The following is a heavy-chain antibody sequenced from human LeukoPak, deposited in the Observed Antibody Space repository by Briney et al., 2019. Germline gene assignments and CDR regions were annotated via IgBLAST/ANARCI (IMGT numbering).Heavy chain of an antibody. Sequence: GGSLRLSCAASGFTFSSYNLNWVRQAPGKEPEWVSSISCCSSYIYYADSVKGRLTISRDNAKNSLYLQMNSLRAEDTALYYCVRGGAGRTEDDVFDFWAPGTMVTVSS. CDR3: VRGGAGRTEDDVFDF. CDR2: ISCCSSYI. J-gene: IGHJ3*01. V-gene: IGHV3-21*01. CDR1: GFTFSSYN. D-gene: IGHD6-13*01.